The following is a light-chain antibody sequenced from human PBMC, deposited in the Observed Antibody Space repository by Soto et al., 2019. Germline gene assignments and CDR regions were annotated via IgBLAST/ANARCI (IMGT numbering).Light chain of an antibody. CDR1: QTLGNK. V-gene: IGKV3D-15*01. Sequence: EIVMTQSPATLSVSPGETATLSCRASQTLGNKLARYQQKPGQAPRLLIYGASTRATGIQARFSGSGSGTEFTITFNSLQSEDLAIYYCHEHDAWPLTFGPGTKVHLK. J-gene: IGKJ3*01. CDR2: GAS. CDR3: HEHDAWPLT.